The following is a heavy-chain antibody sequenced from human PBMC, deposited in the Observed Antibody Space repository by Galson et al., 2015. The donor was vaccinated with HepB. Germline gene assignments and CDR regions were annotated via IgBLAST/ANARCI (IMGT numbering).Heavy chain of an antibody. D-gene: IGHD1-26*01. J-gene: IGHJ4*02. Sequence: SVKVSCKAPGYTFTSYGITWVRQAPGHGLQWMGWISAYNGNTNSAQNLQGRVTMTTDTSTSTAYMELRSLRSDDTAVYYCARAPPLTFSGSSKLDYWGQGTLVAVSS. V-gene: IGHV1-18*04. CDR2: ISAYNGNT. CDR1: GYTFTSYG. CDR3: ARAPPLTFSGSSKLDY.